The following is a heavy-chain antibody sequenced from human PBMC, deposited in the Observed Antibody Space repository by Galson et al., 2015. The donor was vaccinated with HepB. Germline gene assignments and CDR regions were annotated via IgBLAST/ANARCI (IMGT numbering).Heavy chain of an antibody. D-gene: IGHD3-3*01. CDR1: GFTFSSYA. Sequence: SLRLSCAASGFTFSSYAMHWVRQAPGKGLEWVAVISYDGSNKYYADSVKGRFTISRDNSKNTLYLQMNSLRAEDTAVYYCARDTGALRFLSGPDYWGQGTLVTVSS. CDR2: ISYDGSNK. J-gene: IGHJ4*02. V-gene: IGHV3-30-3*01. CDR3: ARDTGALRFLSGPDY.